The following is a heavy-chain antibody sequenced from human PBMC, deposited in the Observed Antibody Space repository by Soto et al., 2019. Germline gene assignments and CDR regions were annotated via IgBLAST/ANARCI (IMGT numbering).Heavy chain of an antibody. D-gene: IGHD3-16*01. CDR3: VRIRYQLPSSILWLDP. CDR2: INHVVGT. J-gene: IGHJ5*02. V-gene: IGHV4-34*01. Sequence: SGTLSLTGAVYGGFLSDSYWAWFRKPPGKGLEWIGEINHVVGTNYNPTLKSRVTMSVDTSQNQFSLRLISVTAANTAMYFCVRIRYQLPSSILWLDPWGQGTLVTVSS. CDR1: GGFLSDSY.